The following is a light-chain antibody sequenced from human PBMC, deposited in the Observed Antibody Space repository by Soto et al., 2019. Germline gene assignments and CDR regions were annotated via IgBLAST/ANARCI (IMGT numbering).Light chain of an antibody. V-gene: IGKV3-15*01. Sequence: EIVMTQSPATLSVSPGERATPSCRASQSVSGNLAWYQQKPGQAPRLLIYGASTRATGIPAKFSGSGSGTEFTLTISSLQSEDFAVYYCQQYNNWPLLTCGGGTKVEIK. CDR1: QSVSGN. CDR2: GAS. CDR3: QQYNNWPLLT. J-gene: IGKJ4*01.